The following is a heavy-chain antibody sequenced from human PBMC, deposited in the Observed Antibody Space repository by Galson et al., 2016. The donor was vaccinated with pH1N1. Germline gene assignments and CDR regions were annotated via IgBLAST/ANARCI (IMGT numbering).Heavy chain of an antibody. V-gene: IGHV4-30-4*08. Sequence: TLSLTCTLSRGSISDKDYSWSWIRQPPGKGLEWIGYIYYSGNTFYNPSLKSRVTISLNTSKTQFSLKLSSVTATDTAIYYRAKGRDYDILTGSSYYFDYWGQGTLVTVSS. D-gene: IGHD3-9*01. J-gene: IGHJ4*02. CDR2: IYYSGNT. CDR1: RGSISDKDYS. CDR3: AKGRDYDILTGSSYYFDY.